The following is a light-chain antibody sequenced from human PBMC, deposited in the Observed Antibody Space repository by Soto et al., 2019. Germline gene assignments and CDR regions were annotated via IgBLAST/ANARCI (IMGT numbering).Light chain of an antibody. CDR1: ESISRH. CDR3: QQSYSTLSIT. Sequence: DIQMTQSPSSLSASVGDRVTITCRASESISRHLNWYQQKPGKAPNLLIYAASSLQNGVPSRFSGSGSGTDITLTISNLQPEDFATYYCQQSYSTLSITFGQGTRLEIK. J-gene: IGKJ5*01. CDR2: AAS. V-gene: IGKV1-39*01.